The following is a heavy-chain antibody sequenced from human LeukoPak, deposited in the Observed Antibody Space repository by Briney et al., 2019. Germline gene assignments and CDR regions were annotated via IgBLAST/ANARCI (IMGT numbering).Heavy chain of an antibody. D-gene: IGHD2-21*02. Sequence: GGSLRLSCAASGFTFSSYSMNWVRQAPGKGLEWVSSISSSSSYIYYADSVKGRFTISRDNSKNTLYLQMNSLRAEDTAVYYCAKLSAPIVVVTAFPDAFDIWGQGTMVTVSS. CDR2: ISSSSSYI. CDR1: GFTFSSYS. CDR3: AKLSAPIVVVTAFPDAFDI. V-gene: IGHV3-21*04. J-gene: IGHJ3*02.